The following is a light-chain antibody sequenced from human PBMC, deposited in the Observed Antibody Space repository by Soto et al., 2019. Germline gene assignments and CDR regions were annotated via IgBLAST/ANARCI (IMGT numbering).Light chain of an antibody. J-gene: IGKJ4*01. CDR1: QDISNY. V-gene: IGKV1-27*01. CDR3: QQYNSAPHT. Sequence: DIQMTQSPSSLSASVGDRVTITCRTSQDISNYLAWYQQKPGKVPKLMIYAASTLQSGVPSRFSGGGSGTAFSLTISSLQPEDVANYYCQQYNSAPHTFGGGTKVEIQ. CDR2: AAS.